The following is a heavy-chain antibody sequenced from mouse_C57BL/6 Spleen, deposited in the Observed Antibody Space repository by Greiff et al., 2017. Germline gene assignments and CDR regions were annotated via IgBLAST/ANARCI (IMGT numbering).Heavy chain of an antibody. J-gene: IGHJ2*01. Sequence: EVQRVESGGGLVKPGGSLKLSCAASGFSFSSYTMSWVRQTPEKRLAWVATISGGGGNTYYPDRVKGRFTISRDNAKNTLYLQMSSRGSEDTAMYYCARHAGLRVYYFDYWGQGTTLTVSS. D-gene: IGHD2-2*01. CDR1: GFSFSSYT. V-gene: IGHV5-9*04. CDR3: ARHAGLRVYYFDY. CDR2: ISGGGGNT.